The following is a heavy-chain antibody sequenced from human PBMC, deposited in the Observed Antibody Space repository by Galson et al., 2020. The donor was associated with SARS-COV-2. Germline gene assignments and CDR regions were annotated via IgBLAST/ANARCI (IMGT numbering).Heavy chain of an antibody. D-gene: IGHD3-3*01. J-gene: IGHJ4*02. CDR2: INAGNGNT. CDR1: GYTFTSYA. CDR3: ARGDYDFWSGYRYEFDY. Sequence: ASVKVSCKASGYTFTSYAMHWVRQAPGQRLEWMGWINAGNGNTKYSQKFQGRVTITRDTSASTAYMELSSLRSEDTAVYYCARGDYDFWSGYRYEFDYWGQGTLVTVSS. V-gene: IGHV1-3*01.